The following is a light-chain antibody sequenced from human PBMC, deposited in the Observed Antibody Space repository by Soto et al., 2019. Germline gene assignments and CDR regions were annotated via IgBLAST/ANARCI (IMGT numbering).Light chain of an antibody. V-gene: IGLV2-14*01. CDR1: SSDVGGYNY. J-gene: IGLJ2*01. CDR2: DVS. Sequence: QSALTQPASVSGSPGQSITISCTGTSSDVGGYNYVSWYQQHPGKAPKLMIYDVSNRPSGVSNRFSGPKSGNTASLTISGLQAEDEAEYYCSSYTSSSTPVVFGGGTKLTV. CDR3: SSYTSSSTPVV.